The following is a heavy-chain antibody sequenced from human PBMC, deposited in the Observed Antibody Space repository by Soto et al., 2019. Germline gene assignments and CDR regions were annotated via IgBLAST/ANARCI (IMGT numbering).Heavy chain of an antibody. Sequence: QLQLQESGPGLVKPSETLSLTCTVSGGSISSSSYDWGWIRQPPGKGLEWIGSIHYSGSTYYNPSLKSRVTISVDTSKNQFSLKLSSVTAADTAVYYCARDTGVYGDYVDSNPAVFDYWGQGTLVTVSS. V-gene: IGHV4-39*01. CDR1: GGSISSSSYD. CDR2: IHYSGST. CDR3: ARDTGVYGDYVDSNPAVFDY. J-gene: IGHJ4*02. D-gene: IGHD4-17*01.